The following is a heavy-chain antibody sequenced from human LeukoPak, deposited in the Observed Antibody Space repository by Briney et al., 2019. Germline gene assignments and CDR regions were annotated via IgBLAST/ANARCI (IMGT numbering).Heavy chain of an antibody. CDR1: GFTFSSYW. CDR3: ARDTGGGYSCYDC. J-gene: IGHJ4*02. CDR2: IKQDGSEK. Sequence: SGGSLRLSCAASGFTFSSYWMTWIRQAPGKGLEWVANIKQDGSEKYYVDSVKGRFTISRDNAKNSLYLQMNSLRAEDTAVYYCARDTGGGYSCYDCRGQGTLVTVSS. D-gene: IGHD5-18*01. V-gene: IGHV3-7*01.